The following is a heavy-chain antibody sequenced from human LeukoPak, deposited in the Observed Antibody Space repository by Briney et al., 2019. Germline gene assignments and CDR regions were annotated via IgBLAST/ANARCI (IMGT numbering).Heavy chain of an antibody. CDR2: IYYSGST. Sequence: SETLSLTCTVSGGSISSYYWSWIRQPPGKGLEWIVYIYYSGSTNYNPSLKSRVTISVDTSKNHFSLKLSSVTAADTAVYYCARLYDSSGYYYPFDYWGQGTLVTVSS. CDR3: ARLYDSSGYYYPFDY. V-gene: IGHV4-59*08. D-gene: IGHD3-22*01. J-gene: IGHJ4*02. CDR1: GGSISSYY.